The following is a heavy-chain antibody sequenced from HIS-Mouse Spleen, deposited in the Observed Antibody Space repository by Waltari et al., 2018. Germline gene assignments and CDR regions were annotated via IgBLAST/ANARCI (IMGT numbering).Heavy chain of an antibody. J-gene: IGHJ4*02. D-gene: IGHD3-3*02. V-gene: IGHV1-8*01. Sequence: QVQLVQSGAEVKNPGASVKVSCKASGDTFASYDLNWVLLATGQGLEWMGWMNPNSGNTGYAQKFQGRVTMTRNTSISTAYMELSSLRSEDTAVYYCARSFLEWLLYFDYWGQGTLVTVSS. CDR1: GDTFASYD. CDR2: MNPNSGNT. CDR3: ARSFLEWLLYFDY.